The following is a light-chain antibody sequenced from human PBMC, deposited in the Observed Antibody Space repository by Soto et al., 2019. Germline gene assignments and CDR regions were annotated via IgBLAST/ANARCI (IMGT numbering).Light chain of an antibody. CDR1: SSNIGAGYD. CDR2: ADN. J-gene: IGLJ2*01. CDR3: QSYDTSLSGVI. V-gene: IGLV1-40*01. Sequence: QSVLTQTPSVSGAPGQKITMSCTGSSSNIGAGYDVHWYQQLPGAAPRLLIYADNNRPSGVPDRFSASNSGTSASLAITGLQGEDKAVYYCQSYDTSLSGVIFGAGTKVTVL.